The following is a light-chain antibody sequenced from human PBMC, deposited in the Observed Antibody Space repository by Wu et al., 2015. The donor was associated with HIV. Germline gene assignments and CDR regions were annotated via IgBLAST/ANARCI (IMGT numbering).Light chain of an antibody. CDR3: HHYGSSPHS. CDR2: GVS. V-gene: IGKV3-20*01. Sequence: EIVLTQSPGTLSLSPGERATLSCRAGQSVSSGYLAWYQQKPGQAPSLLIYGVSSRATGVPDRFSGSGSGTDFSLAITRLEPEDFAVYYCHHYGSSPHSFGQGTKLEIK. CDR1: QSVSSGY. J-gene: IGKJ2*03.